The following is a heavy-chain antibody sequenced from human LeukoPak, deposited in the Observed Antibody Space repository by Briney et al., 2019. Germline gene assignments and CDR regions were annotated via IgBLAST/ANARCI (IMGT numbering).Heavy chain of an antibody. V-gene: IGHV3-7*01. D-gene: IGHD6-19*01. CDR2: IKQDGSEK. J-gene: IGHJ4*02. CDR1: GFTFSSYW. Sequence: GGSLRLSCAASGFTFSSYWMSWVRQAPGKGLEWVANIKQDGSEKYYVDSVKGRFTISRDNAKNSLYLQMNSLRAEDTAVYYCARRQYRIAVAGTDYWGQGTLVTVSS. CDR3: ARRQYRIAVAGTDY.